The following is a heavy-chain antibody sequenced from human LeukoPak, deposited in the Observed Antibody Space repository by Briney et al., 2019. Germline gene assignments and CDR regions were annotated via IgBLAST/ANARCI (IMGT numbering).Heavy chain of an antibody. V-gene: IGHV4-59*01. CDR3: ARDHDYGDYFDY. CDR1: GGSISSYY. D-gene: IGHD4-17*01. CDR2: IYYSGST. J-gene: IGHJ4*02. Sequence: SETLSHTCTVSGGSISSYYWSWIRQPPGKGLEWIGYIYYSGSTNYNPSLKSRVTISVDTSKNQFSLKLSSVTAADTAVYYCARDHDYGDYFDYWGQGTLVTVSS.